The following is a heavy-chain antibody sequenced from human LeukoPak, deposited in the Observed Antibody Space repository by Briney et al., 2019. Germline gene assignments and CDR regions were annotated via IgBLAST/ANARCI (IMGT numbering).Heavy chain of an antibody. V-gene: IGHV1-2*02. J-gene: IGHJ3*02. CDR2: INPNSGGT. Sequence: ASVKVSCKASGYTFTGYYMHWVRQAPGQGLEWMGWINPNSGGTNYAQKFQGRVTMTRDTSISTAYMELSRLRSDDTAVYYCARGGYYDSSGYYRRLRLDAFDIWGQGTMVTVSS. CDR3: ARGGYYDSSGYYRRLRLDAFDI. CDR1: GYTFTGYY. D-gene: IGHD3-22*01.